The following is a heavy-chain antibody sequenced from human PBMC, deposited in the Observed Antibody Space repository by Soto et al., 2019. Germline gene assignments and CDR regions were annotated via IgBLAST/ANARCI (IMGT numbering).Heavy chain of an antibody. CDR1: GGSISSRSYY. CDR3: ARQIYDSSGYYYAY. CDR2: IYSLGNT. J-gene: IGHJ4*02. Sequence: PSDTLSLTCTVSGGSISSRSYYWDWICQPPGQGLEWLGTIYSLGNTYYGPSLKSRVTISVDKSKSQLFLKLSSVTAPDTAVYYCARQIYDSSGYYYAYWGQGTLDTVSS. D-gene: IGHD3-22*01. V-gene: IGHV4-39*01.